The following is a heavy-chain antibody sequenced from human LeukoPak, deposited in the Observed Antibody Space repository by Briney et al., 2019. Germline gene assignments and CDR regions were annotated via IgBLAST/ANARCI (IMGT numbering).Heavy chain of an antibody. V-gene: IGHV3-30*02. CDR3: AKDLVGGGWYYLDY. CDR1: GFTVSSNY. Sequence: GGSLRLSCAASGFTVSSNYMSWVRQAPGKGLEWVAFIRYDGSNKYYADSVKGRFTISRDNSKNALYLQMNSLRAEDTAVYYCAKDLVGGGWYYLDYWGQGTLVTVSS. D-gene: IGHD6-19*01. CDR2: IRYDGSNK. J-gene: IGHJ4*02.